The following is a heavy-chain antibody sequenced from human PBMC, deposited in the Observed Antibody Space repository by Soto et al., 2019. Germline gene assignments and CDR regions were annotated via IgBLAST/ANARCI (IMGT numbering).Heavy chain of an antibody. CDR2: INSDGSST. J-gene: IGHJ4*02. CDR3: ARQWTNYDILTGYFQYYIDY. Sequence: GGSLRLSCAASGFTFSSYWMHWVRQAPGKGLVWVSRINSDGSSTSYADSVKGRFTFSRDNAKNTLYLQMNSLRAEDTAVYYCARQWTNYDILTGYFQYYIDYWGQGTLVTSPQ. CDR1: GFTFSSYW. D-gene: IGHD3-9*01. V-gene: IGHV3-74*01.